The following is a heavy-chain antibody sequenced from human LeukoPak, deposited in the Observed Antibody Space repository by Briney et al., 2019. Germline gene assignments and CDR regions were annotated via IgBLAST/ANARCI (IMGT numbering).Heavy chain of an antibody. J-gene: IGHJ4*02. CDR3: ATPVQWLDYFDY. D-gene: IGHD6-19*01. CDR1: GGTFSSYA. CDR2: IIPIFGTA. Sequence: ASVKVSCKASGGTFSSYAISWVRQAPGQGLEWMGGIIPIFGTANYAQKFQGRVTITADESTSTAYMELSSLRSEDTAVYYCATPVQWLDYFDYWGQGTLVTVSS. V-gene: IGHV1-69*13.